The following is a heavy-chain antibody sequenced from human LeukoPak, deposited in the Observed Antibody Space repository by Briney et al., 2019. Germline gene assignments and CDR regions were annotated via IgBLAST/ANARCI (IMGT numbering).Heavy chain of an antibody. CDR3: ARDSYSSSRNDY. D-gene: IGHD6-13*01. CDR2: ISSSSSYI. CDR1: GFTFSSYS. J-gene: IGHJ4*02. V-gene: IGHV3-21*01. Sequence: GGSLRLSCAASGFTFSSYSMNWVRQAPGKGLEWVSSISSSSSYIYYADSVKGRFTISRDNAKNSLYLQMNSLRAEDTAVYFCARDSYSSSRNDYWGQGTLVTVSS.